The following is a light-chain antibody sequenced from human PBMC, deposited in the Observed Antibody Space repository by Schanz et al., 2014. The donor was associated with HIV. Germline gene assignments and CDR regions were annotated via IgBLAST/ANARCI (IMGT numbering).Light chain of an antibody. CDR1: SSDVGSYNL. Sequence: QSALTQPASVSGSPGQSITISCTGTSSDVGSYNLVSWYQQHPGKAPKLMIYEGSKRPSGVSNRFSGSKSGNTASLTVSGHQAEDEADYYCSSFAASHKLLFGGGTKVTV. CDR2: EGS. CDR3: SSFAASHKLL. J-gene: IGLJ2*01. V-gene: IGLV2-14*02.